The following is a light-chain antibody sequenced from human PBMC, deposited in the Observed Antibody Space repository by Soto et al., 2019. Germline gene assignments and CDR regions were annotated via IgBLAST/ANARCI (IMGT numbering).Light chain of an antibody. Sequence: SVLTQSPATRSLSPGVRATLSCRASQSVSSYLAWYQQKPGQAPRLLIYDASNRATGIPARFSGSGSGTDFTLTISSLEPEDFAVYYCQQRSNWPPTFGQGTRLENK. V-gene: IGKV3-11*01. J-gene: IGKJ5*01. CDR1: QSVSSY. CDR2: DAS. CDR3: QQRSNWPPT.